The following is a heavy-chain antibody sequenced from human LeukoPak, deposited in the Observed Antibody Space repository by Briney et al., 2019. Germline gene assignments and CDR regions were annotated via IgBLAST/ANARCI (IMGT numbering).Heavy chain of an antibody. D-gene: IGHD3-10*01. CDR3: ARVGGSGSQYYYYYYMDV. CDR2: IYTSGST. CDR1: GGSISSYY. V-gene: IGHV4-4*07. J-gene: IGHJ6*03. Sequence: PSETLSLTCTVSGGSISSYYWSWIRQPAGKGLEWIGRIYTSGSTNYNPSLKRRVTMSVDTSKNQFSLKLSSVTAADTAVYYCARVGGSGSQYYYYYYMDVWGKGTTVTISS.